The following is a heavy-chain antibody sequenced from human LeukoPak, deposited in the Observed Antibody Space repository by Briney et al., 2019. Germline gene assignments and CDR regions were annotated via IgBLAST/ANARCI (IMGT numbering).Heavy chain of an antibody. V-gene: IGHV3-20*04. CDR3: ARDRGITIFGVVPLNDY. Sequence: GGSLRLSCAASGFTFDDYGMSWVRRAPGNGLEWVSGINWNGGSTGYADSVKGRFTISRDNAKTSLYLQMNSLRAEDTALYYCARDRGITIFGVVPLNDYWGQGTLVTVSS. CDR2: INWNGGST. CDR1: GFTFDDYG. J-gene: IGHJ4*02. D-gene: IGHD3-3*01.